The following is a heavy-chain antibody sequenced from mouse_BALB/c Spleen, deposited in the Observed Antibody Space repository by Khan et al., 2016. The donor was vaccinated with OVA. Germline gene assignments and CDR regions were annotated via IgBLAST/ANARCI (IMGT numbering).Heavy chain of an antibody. J-gene: IGHJ3*01. V-gene: IGHV1-9*01. CDR2: IFPGSGNN. D-gene: IGHD1-1*01. CDR1: GYTFSSYW. CDR3: ARGNYYGSNSWFGY. Sequence: QVQLKQSGAELMKPGASVKISCKASGYTFSSYWIEWVKQRPGHGLEWIGEIFPGSGNNNFNEKFRGKATFAADTSSNTAYMQLSSLTSEDSADYYCARGNYYGSNSWFGYWGQGTLVTVSA.